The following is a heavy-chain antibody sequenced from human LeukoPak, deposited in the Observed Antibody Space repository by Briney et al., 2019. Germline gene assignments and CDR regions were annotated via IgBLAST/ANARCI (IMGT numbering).Heavy chain of an antibody. Sequence: GASVKVSCKASGYSFTGSAMNWVRQAPGQGLEWMGWISAYNGNTNYAQKLQGRVTMTTDTSTSTAYMELRSLRSDDTAVYYCARESPYGSGSIDYWGQGTLVTVSS. D-gene: IGHD3-10*01. CDR3: ARESPYGSGSIDY. CDR2: ISAYNGNT. V-gene: IGHV1-18*01. CDR1: GYSFTGSA. J-gene: IGHJ4*02.